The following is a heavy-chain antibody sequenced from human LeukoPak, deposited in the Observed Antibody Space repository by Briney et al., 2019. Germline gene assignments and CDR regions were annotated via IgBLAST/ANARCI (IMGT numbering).Heavy chain of an antibody. D-gene: IGHD3-22*01. CDR1: GFTFSSYG. CDR3: ARDAHGDYYDSSGYLDY. V-gene: IGHV3-33*08. J-gene: IGHJ4*02. CDR2: IWYDGSNK. Sequence: GGSLRLSCAGSGFTFSSYGMHWVRQAPGKGLEWVAVIWYDGSNKYYADSVKGRFTISRDNSKNTLYLQMNSLRAEDTAVYYCARDAHGDYYDSSGYLDYWGQGTLVTVSS.